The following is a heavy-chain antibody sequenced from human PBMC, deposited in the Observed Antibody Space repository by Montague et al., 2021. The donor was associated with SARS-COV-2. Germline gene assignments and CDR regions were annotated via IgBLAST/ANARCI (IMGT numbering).Heavy chain of an antibody. CDR2: IYYSGST. CDR3: ARRGGTYYYGSGGFDP. V-gene: IGHV4-39*01. CDR1: GDSITTTTYY. D-gene: IGHD3-10*01. J-gene: IGHJ5*02. Sequence: SETLSLTCNVSGDSITTTTYYWVWIRQPPGKGLEWIGSIYYSGSTFYNPSLKSRLTMSMDTSTNQFSLRLTSMTAADTAIYYCARRGGTYYYGSGGFDPWGQGTLVAVSS.